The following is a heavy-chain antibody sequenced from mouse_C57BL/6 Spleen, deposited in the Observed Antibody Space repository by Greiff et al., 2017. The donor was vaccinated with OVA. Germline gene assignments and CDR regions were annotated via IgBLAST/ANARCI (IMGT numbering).Heavy chain of an antibody. V-gene: IGHV5-17*01. D-gene: IGHD2-2*01. CDR1: GFTFSDYG. Sequence: EVKLMESGGGLVKPGGSLKLSCAASGFTFSDYGMHWVRQAPEKGLEWVAYISSGSSTIYYADTVNGRFTISRDNAKNTLFLQMTSLRSEDTAMYYCARQGGYGEAWFAYWGQGTLVTVSA. J-gene: IGHJ3*01. CDR2: ISSGSSTI. CDR3: ARQGGYGEAWFAY.